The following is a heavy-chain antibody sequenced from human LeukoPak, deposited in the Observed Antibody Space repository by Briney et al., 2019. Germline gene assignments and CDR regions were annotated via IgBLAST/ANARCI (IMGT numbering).Heavy chain of an antibody. CDR3: ARDRPPKVEYSSQLDAFDI. D-gene: IGHD6-6*01. CDR2: IDHSGST. CDR1: GGPFSGYY. V-gene: IGHV4-34*01. J-gene: IGHJ3*02. Sequence: PSETLSLTCAVYGGPFSGYYWSWIRQPPEKGLEWIGEIDHSGSTNYNPSLKSRVTMSVDTSKNQFSLKLSSVTAADTAVYYCARDRPPKVEYSSQLDAFDIWGQGTMVTVSS.